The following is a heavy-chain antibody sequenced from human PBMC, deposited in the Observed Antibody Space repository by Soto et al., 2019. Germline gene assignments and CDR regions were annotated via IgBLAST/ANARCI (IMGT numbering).Heavy chain of an antibody. V-gene: IGHV1-2*02. D-gene: IGHD2-15*01. Sequence: ASVKVSCKASGYTFTGYYMHWVREAPGQGLEWMGWINPNSGGTNYAQKFQGRVTMTRDTSISTAYMELSRLRSEDTAVYYCARAAGDIVVVGSGSFDYWGQGTLVTVSS. CDR2: INPNSGGT. J-gene: IGHJ4*02. CDR1: GYTFTGYY. CDR3: ARAAGDIVVVGSGSFDY.